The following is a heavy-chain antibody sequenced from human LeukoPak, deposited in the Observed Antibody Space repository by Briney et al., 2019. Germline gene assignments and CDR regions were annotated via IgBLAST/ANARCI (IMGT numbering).Heavy chain of an antibody. D-gene: IGHD6-19*01. V-gene: IGHV4-59*08. CDR1: GASISFNY. J-gene: IGHJ4*02. Sequence: SETLSLTCTVSGASISFNYWSWLRQPPGKGLEWIGYIFNSANTNYNPSLKSRVTISGDTSKNQFSLKLTSMTAADTAMYYCARHPPGAASGWSPFDYWGQGTLVTVSS. CDR3: ARHPPGAASGWSPFDY. CDR2: IFNSANT.